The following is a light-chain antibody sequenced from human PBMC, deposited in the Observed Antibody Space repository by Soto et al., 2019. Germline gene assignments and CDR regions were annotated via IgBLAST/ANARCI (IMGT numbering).Light chain of an antibody. J-gene: IGKJ4*01. CDR1: QSISSY. CDR2: AAS. CDR3: QQSYSTPLT. Sequence: DIQMTQSPSSLSASVGDRVTITCRASQSISSYLNWYQQKPGKAPKLLIYAASSLQSGVPSRFSGSGSGTDFTLTINSLLPEDFATYYCQQSYSTPLTFGGGTKVEIK. V-gene: IGKV1-39*01.